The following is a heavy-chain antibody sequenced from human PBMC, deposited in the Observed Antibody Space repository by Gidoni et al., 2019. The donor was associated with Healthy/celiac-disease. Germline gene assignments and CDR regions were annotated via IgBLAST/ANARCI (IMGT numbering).Heavy chain of an antibody. D-gene: IGHD6-13*01. CDR1: GYSVPSYG. V-gene: IGHV5-51*03. J-gene: IGHJ6*02. Sequence: EVQLMPSVAEVKKPGESLKISCKGSGYSVPSYGIGWVPQMPGKGLEWMGIIYPGDSYTRYSPSFQGQVTISADKSISTAYLQWSSLKASDTAMYYCATSIAAAGIYYGMDVWGQGTTVTVSS. CDR2: IYPGDSYT. CDR3: ATSIAAAGIYYGMDV.